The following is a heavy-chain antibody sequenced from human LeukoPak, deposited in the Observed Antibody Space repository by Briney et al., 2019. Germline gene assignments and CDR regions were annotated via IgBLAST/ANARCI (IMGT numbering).Heavy chain of an antibody. D-gene: IGHD3-3*01. CDR3: ARGFLEWLLYRNWFDP. CDR2: IIPIFGTA. CDR1: GGTFSSYA. J-gene: IGHJ5*02. Sequence: GSSVKASCKASGGTFSSYAISWVRQAPGQGLEWMGGIIPIFGTANYAQKFQGRVTITADESTSTAYMELSSLRSEDTAVYYCARGFLEWLLYRNWFDPWGQGTPVTVSS. V-gene: IGHV1-69*01.